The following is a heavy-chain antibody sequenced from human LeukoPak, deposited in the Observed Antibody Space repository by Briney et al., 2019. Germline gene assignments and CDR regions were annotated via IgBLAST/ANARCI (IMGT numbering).Heavy chain of an antibody. Sequence: GESLKISCKGSGYTFGTYWIAWVRQMPGKGLEWMGIIYPSDSDTRYSPSFQGQVTISADKSISVVYLQWSSLKASDTAMYYCARLVGATSYYFDYWGQGTLVTVSS. CDR1: GYTFGTYW. J-gene: IGHJ4*02. V-gene: IGHV5-51*01. D-gene: IGHD2-15*01. CDR2: IYPSDSDT. CDR3: ARLVGATSYYFDY.